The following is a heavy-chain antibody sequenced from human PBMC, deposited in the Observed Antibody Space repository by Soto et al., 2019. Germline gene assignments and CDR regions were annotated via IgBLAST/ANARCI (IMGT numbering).Heavy chain of an antibody. J-gene: IGHJ3*02. CDR1: GYSFTSYW. D-gene: IGHD3-22*01. CDR2: IYPGDSDT. CDR3: ARPLYYYDSSGYYPVVGAFDI. Sequence: GASLKISCKGSGYSFTSYWIGWVRQMPGKGLEWMGIIYPGDSDTRYSPSFQGQVTISADKFISTAYLQWSSLKASDTAMYYCARPLYYYDSSGYYPVVGAFDIWGQGTMVTVSS. V-gene: IGHV5-51*01.